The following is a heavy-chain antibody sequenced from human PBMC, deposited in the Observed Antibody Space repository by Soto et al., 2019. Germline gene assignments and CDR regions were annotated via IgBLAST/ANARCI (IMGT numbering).Heavy chain of an antibody. J-gene: IGHJ6*02. Sequence: ASVKVSFKASGYTFTSYAMHWLRQAPGQRLEWMGWINAGNGNTKYSQKFQGRVTITRDTSASTAYMELSSLRSEDTAVYYCASQGYCSGGSCYNYYYYGMDVWGQGTTVTVSS. D-gene: IGHD2-15*01. CDR2: INAGNGNT. CDR1: GYTFTSYA. CDR3: ASQGYCSGGSCYNYYYYGMDV. V-gene: IGHV1-3*01.